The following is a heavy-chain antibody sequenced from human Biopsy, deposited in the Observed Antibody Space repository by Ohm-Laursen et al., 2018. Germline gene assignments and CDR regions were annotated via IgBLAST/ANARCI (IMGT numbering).Heavy chain of an antibody. CDR2: ISWNGGSS. CDR3: AKDISIGGFAISYYYGMDV. Sequence: SLRLSCTASGFTFDDYAMHWVRQAPGKGLEWVSSISWNGGSSGYADSVKGRFTISRDNARKSLYLQMNSLRPEDTASYYCAKDISIGGFAISYYYGMDVWGQGTTVTVSS. D-gene: IGHD2-21*01. CDR1: GFTFDDYA. V-gene: IGHV3-9*01. J-gene: IGHJ6*02.